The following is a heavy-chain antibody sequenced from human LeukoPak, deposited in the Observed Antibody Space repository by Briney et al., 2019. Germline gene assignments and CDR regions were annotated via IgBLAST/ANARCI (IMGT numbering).Heavy chain of an antibody. CDR2: IKSDGSST. CDR1: GFTFSSYW. V-gene: IGHV3-74*01. Sequence: GGSLRLSCAASGFTFSSYWMHWVRQAPGKGLVWVSRIKSDGSSTNYADSVKGRFTISRDNAKNTLYLQMNSLRAEDTAVYYCARLGMISYSFDYWGQGTLVTVSS. D-gene: IGHD2-21*01. CDR3: ARLGMISYSFDY. J-gene: IGHJ4*02.